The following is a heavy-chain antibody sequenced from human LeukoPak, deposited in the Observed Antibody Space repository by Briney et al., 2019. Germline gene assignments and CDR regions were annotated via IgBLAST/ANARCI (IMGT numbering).Heavy chain of an antibody. J-gene: IGHJ4*02. CDR2: INHSGST. V-gene: IGHV4-34*01. CDR1: GGSFSGYY. CDR3: ARGCGTNGVCYSDY. D-gene: IGHD2-8*01. Sequence: SETLSLTCAVYGGSFSGYYWSWIRQPPGKGLEWIGEINHSGSTNYNPSLKSRVTILVDTSKNQFSLKLSSVTAADTAVYYCARGCGTNGVCYSDYWGQGTLVTVSS.